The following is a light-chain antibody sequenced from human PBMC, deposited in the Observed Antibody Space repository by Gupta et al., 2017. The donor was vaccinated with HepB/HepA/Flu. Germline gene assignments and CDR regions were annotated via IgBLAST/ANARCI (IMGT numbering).Light chain of an antibody. CDR1: ESLVHRDGNTY. Sequence: IVMTQTPLSSPVTLGQPASISCRSSESLVHRDGNTYLSWLQQRPGQPPRLLIYRGSNRFSGVPDRFSGRGEGTDFTLKISRVEGEDVGVYYCMQATQFPRTFGQGTKLEIK. J-gene: IGKJ1*01. CDR2: RGS. V-gene: IGKV2-24*01. CDR3: MQATQFPRT.